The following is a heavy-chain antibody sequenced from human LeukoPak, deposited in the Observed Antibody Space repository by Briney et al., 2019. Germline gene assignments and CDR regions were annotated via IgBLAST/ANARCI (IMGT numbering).Heavy chain of an antibody. CDR3: AREGVYGGNRVGWYFDL. CDR2: IIPIFGTA. Sequence: SVKVSCKASGYTLTRYFIHWVRQAPGQGLEWMGGIIPIFGTANYAQKFQGRVTITTDESTSTAYMELSSLRSEDTAVYYCAREGVYGGNRVGWYFDLWGRGTLVTVSS. V-gene: IGHV1-69*05. D-gene: IGHD4-23*01. J-gene: IGHJ2*01. CDR1: GYTLTRYF.